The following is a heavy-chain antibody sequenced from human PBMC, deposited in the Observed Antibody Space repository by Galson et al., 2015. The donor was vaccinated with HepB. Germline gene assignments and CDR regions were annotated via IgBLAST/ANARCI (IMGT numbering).Heavy chain of an antibody. CDR2: FDPEDGET. CDR3: ATVPPRDDYNYYYYGMDV. Sequence: SVKVSCKVSGYTLTELSMHWVRQAPGKGLEWMGGFDPEDGETIYAQKFQGRVTMTEDTSTDTAYMELSSLRSEDTAVYYCATVPPRDDYNYYYYGMDVWGQGTTVTVSS. CDR1: GYTLTELS. D-gene: IGHD5-12*01. V-gene: IGHV1-24*01. J-gene: IGHJ6*02.